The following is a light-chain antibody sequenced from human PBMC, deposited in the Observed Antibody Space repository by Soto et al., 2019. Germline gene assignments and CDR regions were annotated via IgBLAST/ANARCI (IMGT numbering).Light chain of an antibody. J-gene: IGLJ2*01. V-gene: IGLV2-14*01. CDR1: SSDVGGYKY. Sequence: QSALTQPASVSGSPGQSITISCTGTSSDVGGYKYVSWYQQHPGKAPKLMIHEVSNRPSGVSNRFSGSKSGNTASLTISGLQAEDEADYYCSSYTTSTTRIIFGGGTKLTVL. CDR3: SSYTTSTTRII. CDR2: EVS.